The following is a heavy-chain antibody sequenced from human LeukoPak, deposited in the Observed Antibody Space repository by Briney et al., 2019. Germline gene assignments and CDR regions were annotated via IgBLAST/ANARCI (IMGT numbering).Heavy chain of an antibody. J-gene: IGHJ4*02. Sequence: SETLSLTCTVSGGSISSGGYYWSWIRQHPGKGLEWIGYTYYSGSTYYNPSLKSRVTISVDTSKNQFSLKLSSVTAADTAVYYCARDARDGTDYWGQGTLVTVSS. CDR2: TYYSGST. CDR3: ARDARDGTDY. CDR1: GGSISSGGYY. D-gene: IGHD5-24*01. V-gene: IGHV4-31*03.